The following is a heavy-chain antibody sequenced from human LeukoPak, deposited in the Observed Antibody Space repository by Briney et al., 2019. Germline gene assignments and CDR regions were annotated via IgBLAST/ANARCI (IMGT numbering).Heavy chain of an antibody. CDR2: ISYDGSNK. CDR3: AKSSSSGWNWFDP. CDR1: GFTFSSYG. V-gene: IGHV3-30*18. D-gene: IGHD6-19*01. Sequence: GGSLRLSCAASGFTFSSYGMHWVRQAPGKGLEWVAVISYDGSNKYYADSVKGRFTISRDNSKNTLYLQMNSLRAEDTAVYYCAKSSSSGWNWFDPWAREPWSPSPQ. J-gene: IGHJ5*02.